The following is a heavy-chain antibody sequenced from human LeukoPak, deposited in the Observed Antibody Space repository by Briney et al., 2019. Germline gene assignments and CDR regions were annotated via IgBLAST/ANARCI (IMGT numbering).Heavy chain of an antibody. D-gene: IGHD5-24*01. V-gene: IGHV3-74*01. CDR2: INSDGSST. CDR3: AREDEMGGQPANFDY. Sequence: GGSLRLSCAASGFTFSSYWMHWVRQAPGKGLVWVSRINSDGSSTSYADSVKGRFTTSRDNAKNTLYLQMNSLRAEDTAVYYCAREDEMGGQPANFDYWGQGTLVTVSS. CDR1: GFTFSSYW. J-gene: IGHJ4*02.